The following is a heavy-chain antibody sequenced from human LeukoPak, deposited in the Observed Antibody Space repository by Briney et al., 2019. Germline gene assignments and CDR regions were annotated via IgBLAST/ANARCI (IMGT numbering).Heavy chain of an antibody. J-gene: IGHJ4*02. CDR3: AKDRRSVILWFGDEDY. CDR1: GFSSSTSA. CDR2: ISGSAATT. D-gene: IGHD3-10*01. V-gene: IGHV3-23*01. Sequence: GGSLRLSCAASGFSSSTSAMSWVRHAPGKGLEWVSTISGSAATTYYTDSVKGRFTISRDNSRDTVYLRMKSLRVEDTAVYYCAKDRRSVILWFGDEDYWGQGTLVTVSS.